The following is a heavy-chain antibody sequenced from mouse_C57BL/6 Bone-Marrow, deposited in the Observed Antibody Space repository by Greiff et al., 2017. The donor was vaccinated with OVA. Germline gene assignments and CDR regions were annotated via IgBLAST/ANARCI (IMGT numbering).Heavy chain of an antibody. D-gene: IGHD1-1*01. CDR3: ARPYYGSSGNY. CDR2: INPNNGGT. V-gene: IGHV1-22*01. Sequence: DVKLVESGPELVKPGASVKMSCKASGYTFTDYNMHWVKQSHGKSLEWIGYINPNNGGTSYNQKFKGKATLTVNKSSSTAYMELRSLTSEDSAVYDCARPYYGSSGNYWGQGTTLTVSS. CDR1: GYTFTDYN. J-gene: IGHJ2*01.